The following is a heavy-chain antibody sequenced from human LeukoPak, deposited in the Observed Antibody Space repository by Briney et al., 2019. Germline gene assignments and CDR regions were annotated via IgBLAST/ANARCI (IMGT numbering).Heavy chain of an antibody. D-gene: IGHD3-10*01. CDR2: ISAYNGNT. Sequence: GASVKVSCKASGYTFTSNGISWVRQAPGQGLEWMGWISAYNGNTNHAQKLQDRATLTTRTSTHTAYMELRSLISDDPAMYYCARGEEPLLWFGELSLAFAFDSWGQGTMVTVSS. CDR1: GYTFTSNG. V-gene: IGHV1-18*01. CDR3: ARGEEPLLWFGELSLAFAFDS. J-gene: IGHJ3*02.